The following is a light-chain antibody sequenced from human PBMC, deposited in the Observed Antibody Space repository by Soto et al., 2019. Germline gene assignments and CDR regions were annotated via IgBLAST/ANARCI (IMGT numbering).Light chain of an antibody. J-gene: IGKJ2*01. Sequence: EIVMTQSPATLSVSPGERATLSCRASQSVGSNLAWYQQKPGQAPRLLIYGASTRTTAIPARFSGSGSGTEFTLTISSLQSEDFAVYYCQHYNNWPPYAFGQGTKLDIK. CDR1: QSVGSN. CDR2: GAS. CDR3: QHYNNWPPYA. V-gene: IGKV3-15*01.